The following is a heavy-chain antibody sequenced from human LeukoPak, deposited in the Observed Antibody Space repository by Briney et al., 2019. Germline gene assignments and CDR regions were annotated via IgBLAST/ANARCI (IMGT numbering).Heavy chain of an antibody. CDR3: ARGGAVAGTRWFDP. CDR2: IYHSGST. D-gene: IGHD6-19*01. J-gene: IGHJ5*02. V-gene: IGHV4-4*02. CDR1: GGSISSSNW. Sequence: SETLSLTCAVSGGSISSSNWWSWVRQPPGKGLEWIGEIYHSGSTNYNPSLKSRVTISVDKSKNQFSLKLSSVTAADTAVYYCARGGAVAGTRWFDPWGQGTLVTVSA.